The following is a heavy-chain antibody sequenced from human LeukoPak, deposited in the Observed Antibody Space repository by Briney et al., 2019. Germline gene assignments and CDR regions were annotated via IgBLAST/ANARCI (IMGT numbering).Heavy chain of an antibody. CDR1: GYTFTSYG. V-gene: IGHV1-69*05. CDR3: ARSGQYYDFWSGRFGYMDV. CDR2: IIPIFGTA. Sequence: ASVKVSCKASGYTFTSYGISWVRQAPGQGLEWMGRIIPIFGTANYAQEFQGRVTITTDESTSTAYMELSSLRSEDTAVYYCARSGQYYDFWSGRFGYMDVWGKGTMVTVSS. J-gene: IGHJ6*03. D-gene: IGHD3-3*01.